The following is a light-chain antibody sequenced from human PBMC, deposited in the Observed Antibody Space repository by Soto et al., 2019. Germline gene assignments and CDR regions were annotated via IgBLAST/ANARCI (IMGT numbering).Light chain of an antibody. Sequence: EIVMTQSPATLSVSPGETATLSCRASQSVSTDLAWYQQKPGHSPRLLIYSASTRATGAPARFSGSGFGTEFSLIISSLQSEDFALYFCLQYTDWPRTFGPGTRVEIK. J-gene: IGKJ1*01. V-gene: IGKV3-15*01. CDR1: QSVSTD. CDR2: SAS. CDR3: LQYTDWPRT.